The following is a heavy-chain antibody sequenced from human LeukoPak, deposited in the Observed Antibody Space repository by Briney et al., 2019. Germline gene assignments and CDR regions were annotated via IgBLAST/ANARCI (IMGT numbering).Heavy chain of an antibody. CDR3: ARGYCGGDCYSIGAFDI. J-gene: IGHJ3*02. D-gene: IGHD2-21*02. Sequence: SETLSPTCTVSGGSISSSSYCWGWIRQPPGKGLEWIGSIYYSGSTYYNPSLKSRVTISVDTSKNQFSLKLSSVTAADTAVYYCARGYCGGDCYSIGAFDIWGQGTMVTVSS. CDR1: GGSISSSSYC. CDR2: IYYSGST. V-gene: IGHV4-39*01.